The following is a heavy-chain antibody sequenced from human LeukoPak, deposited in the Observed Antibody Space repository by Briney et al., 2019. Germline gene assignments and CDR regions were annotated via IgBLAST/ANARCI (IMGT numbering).Heavy chain of an antibody. CDR1: GIPLNFYV. J-gene: IGHJ6*03. CDR3: ARDAGYCSGGSCYPHYMDV. Sequence: GGSLRLSCAGSGIPLNFYVVSWVRQAPGKGLEWVSTITGSAGSPYYADSVEGRFTISRDNSNNTIYLQMDNLGADDTAVYYCARDAGYCSGGSCYPHYMDVWGKGTTVTVSS. D-gene: IGHD2-15*01. CDR2: ITGSAGSP. V-gene: IGHV3-23*01.